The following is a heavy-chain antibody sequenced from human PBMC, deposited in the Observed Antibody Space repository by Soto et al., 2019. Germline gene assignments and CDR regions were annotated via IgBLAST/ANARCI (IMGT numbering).Heavy chain of an antibody. CDR2: INHSGST. Sequence: PSETLSLTCAVYGGSFSGYYWTWIRQPPGTGLEWIGEINHSGSTNYNPSLKSRVTISVDTSKNQFSLKLTSVTAADTAVYYCARDTREYYYGSGSYYPPGYYYGMDVWGQGTTVTVSS. CDR3: ARDTREYYYGSGSYYPPGYYYGMDV. CDR1: GGSFSGYY. V-gene: IGHV4-34*01. D-gene: IGHD3-10*01. J-gene: IGHJ6*02.